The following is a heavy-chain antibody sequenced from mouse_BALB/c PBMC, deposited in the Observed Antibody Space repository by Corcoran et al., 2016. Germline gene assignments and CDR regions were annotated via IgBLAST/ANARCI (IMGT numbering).Heavy chain of an antibody. CDR1: GFNIKDTY. D-gene: IGHD2-10*02. Sequence: EVQLQQSGAELVKPGASVKLSCTASGFNIKDTYMYWVKQRPEQGLEWIGRIDPANGNTKYDPKFQGKATITADTSSNTAYLQLSSLTSEDTAVYYCARKYGKGIYCDYWGQGTTLTVSS. CDR3: ARKYGKGIYCDY. V-gene: IGHV14-3*02. J-gene: IGHJ2*01. CDR2: IDPANGNT.